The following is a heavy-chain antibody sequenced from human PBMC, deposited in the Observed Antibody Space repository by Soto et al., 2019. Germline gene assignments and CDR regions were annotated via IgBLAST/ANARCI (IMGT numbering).Heavy chain of an antibody. J-gene: IGHJ6*02. CDR2: INHSGST. V-gene: IGHV4-34*01. CDR3: ARGGYCTNGVCYYYYYYGMDV. CDR1: GGSFSGYY. D-gene: IGHD2-8*01. Sequence: ETLSLTCAVYGGSFSGYYWSWIRQPPGKGLEWIGEINHSGSTNYNPSLKSRVTISVDTSKNQFSLKLSSVTAADTAVYYCARGGYCTNGVCYYYYYYGMDVWGQGTTVTVSS.